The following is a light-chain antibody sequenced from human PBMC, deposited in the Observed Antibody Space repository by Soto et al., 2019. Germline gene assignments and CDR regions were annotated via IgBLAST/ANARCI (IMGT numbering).Light chain of an antibody. CDR1: SGYSNYK. V-gene: IGLV9-49*01. CDR3: GADHGSGSNFVSYV. J-gene: IGLJ1*01. CDR2: VGTGGIVG. Sequence: QPVLTQPPSASASLGASVTLTCTLSSGYSNYKVDWYQQRPGKGPRFVMRVGTGGIVGSKGGGTPDRFSVLGSGLNRYLTFKSIQEEDGSDYHCGADHGSGSNFVSYVFGTGTKLTVL.